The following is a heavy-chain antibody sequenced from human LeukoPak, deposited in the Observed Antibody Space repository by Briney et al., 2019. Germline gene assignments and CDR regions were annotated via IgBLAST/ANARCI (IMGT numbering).Heavy chain of an antibody. CDR3: AREAVRNWFDP. J-gene: IGHJ5*02. CDR2: INTDGSST. CDR1: GFTYSSYW. V-gene: IGHV3-74*01. D-gene: IGHD3-10*01. Sequence: PGWSLRLSCAASGFTYSSYWMHWVRQAPGKGLVWVSRINTDGSSTSYADSVKGRFTISRDNAKNTLYLQMNSLRAEDTAVYYCAREAVRNWFDPWGQGTLVTVSS.